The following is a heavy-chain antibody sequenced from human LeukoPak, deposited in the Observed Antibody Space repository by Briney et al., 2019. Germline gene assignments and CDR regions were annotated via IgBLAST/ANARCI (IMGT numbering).Heavy chain of an antibody. CDR2: IYSGGST. V-gene: IGHV3-53*01. CDR3: ARGPEPLRFLYNWFDP. CDR1: GFTVSSNY. J-gene: IGHJ5*02. Sequence: GGSLRLSCAASGFTVSSNYMSWVRQAPGKGLEWVSVIYSGGSTYYADSVKGRFTISRDNSKNTLYLQMNSLRAEDTAVYYCARGPEPLRFLYNWFDPWGQGTLVTVSS. D-gene: IGHD3-3*01.